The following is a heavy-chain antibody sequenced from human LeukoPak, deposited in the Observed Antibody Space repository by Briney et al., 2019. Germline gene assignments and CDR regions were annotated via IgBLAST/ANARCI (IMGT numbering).Heavy chain of an antibody. Sequence: SETLGLPCTVSGVPNGSNCDHWAWIRQPPGKGLEWLATISYSGGTQYNPSLKSRVTISLDTTKNQFTRKLSSVTAADTAVYCCARRPGTPTLYYWGQGTLVTVSS. V-gene: IGHV4-39*01. CDR2: ISYSGGT. D-gene: IGHD3-10*01. J-gene: IGHJ4*02. CDR1: GVPNGSNCDH. CDR3: ARRPGTPTLYY.